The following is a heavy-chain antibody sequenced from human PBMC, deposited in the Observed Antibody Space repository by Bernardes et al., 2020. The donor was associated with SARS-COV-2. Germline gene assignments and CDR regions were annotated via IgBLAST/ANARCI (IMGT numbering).Heavy chain of an antibody. CDR3: ARDSCSSTSCYRDGY. J-gene: IGHJ4*02. D-gene: IGHD2-2*02. CDR1: GFTVSSNY. CDR2: IYSGGST. Sequence: GGSLRLSCAASGFTVSSNYMSWVRQAPGKGLEWVSVIYSGGSTYYADSVKGRFTISRDNSKNTLYLQMNSLRAEDTAVYYCARDSCSSTSCYRDGYWGQGTLVTVSS. V-gene: IGHV3-66*02.